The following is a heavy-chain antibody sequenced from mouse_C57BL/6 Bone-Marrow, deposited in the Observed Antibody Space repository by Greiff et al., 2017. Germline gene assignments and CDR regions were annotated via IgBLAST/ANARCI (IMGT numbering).Heavy chain of an antibody. CDR1: EYEFPSHD. Sequence: EVKLMESGGGLVQPGESLKLSCESNEYEFPSHDMSWVRKTPETRLELVAAINSDGGSTYYPDTMERRFIISRDNTKKTLYLQMSSLRSEDTALYYCARRGAGVYWYCDVWGTGTTVTVSS. D-gene: IGHD3-3*01. CDR3: ARRGAGVYWYCDV. J-gene: IGHJ1*03. CDR2: INSDGGST. V-gene: IGHV5-2*01.